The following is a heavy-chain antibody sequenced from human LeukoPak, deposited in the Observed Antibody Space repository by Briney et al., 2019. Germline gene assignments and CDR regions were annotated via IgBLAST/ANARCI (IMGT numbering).Heavy chain of an antibody. CDR1: GFTFSSYA. Sequence: GGSLRLSCAASGFTFSSYAMSWVRQAPGKGLEWVSAISGSGGGTYYADSVKGRFTISRDNSKNTLYLQMNSLRAEDTAVYYCAHSGSYQNWFDPWGQGTLVTVSS. J-gene: IGHJ5*02. D-gene: IGHD1-26*01. CDR2: ISGSGGGT. V-gene: IGHV3-23*01. CDR3: AHSGSYQNWFDP.